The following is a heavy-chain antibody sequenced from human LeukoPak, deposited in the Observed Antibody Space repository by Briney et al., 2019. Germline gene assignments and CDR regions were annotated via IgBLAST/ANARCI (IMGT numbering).Heavy chain of an antibody. V-gene: IGHV4-31*03. Sequence: SETLSLTCTVSADSISSGGHYWSWIRQHPGKGLESIGFMRHSGSTSHNPSLKGRVAISVDASKDQFSLRLSSVTAADTAVYYCARGGNRFGGFYFDYWGQGSLVTVSS. J-gene: IGHJ4*02. CDR3: ARGGNRFGGFYFDY. D-gene: IGHD3-10*01. CDR2: MRHSGST. CDR1: ADSISSGGHY.